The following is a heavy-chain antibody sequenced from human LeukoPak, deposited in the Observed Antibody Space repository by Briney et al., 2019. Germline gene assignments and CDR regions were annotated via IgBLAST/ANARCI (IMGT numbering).Heavy chain of an antibody. J-gene: IGHJ4*02. V-gene: IGHV1-2*02. CDR2: INPNSGGT. CDR1: GYTFTGYY. CDR3: ARDIGGDSPYFDY. Sequence: ASVKVSCKASGYTFTGYYMHWVRQAPGQGLEWMGWINPNSGGTNYAQKFQGRVTMTRDTSISTAYMELSGLRSDDTAVYYCARDIGGDSPYFDYWGQGTLVTVSS. D-gene: IGHD2-21*02.